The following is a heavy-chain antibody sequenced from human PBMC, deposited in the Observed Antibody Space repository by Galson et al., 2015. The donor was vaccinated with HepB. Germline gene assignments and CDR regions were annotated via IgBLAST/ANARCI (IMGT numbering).Heavy chain of an antibody. Sequence: SLRLSCAASGFTFSRYSMNWVRQAPGKGLEWVSSISSSSSYIYYADSVKGRFTISRDNAKNSLYLQMNSLRAEDTAVYYCARDPTYSGSHFDYWGQGTLVTVSS. CDR3: ARDPTYSGSHFDY. V-gene: IGHV3-21*01. D-gene: IGHD1-26*01. CDR2: ISSSSSYI. CDR1: GFTFSRYS. J-gene: IGHJ4*02.